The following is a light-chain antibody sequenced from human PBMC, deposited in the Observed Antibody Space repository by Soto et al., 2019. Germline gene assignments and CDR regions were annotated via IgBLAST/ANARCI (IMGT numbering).Light chain of an antibody. CDR1: QNILAY. J-gene: IGKJ4*01. CDR3: QQNYSSPFT. CDR2: RAS. V-gene: IGKV1-39*01. Sequence: DIEMSQSPSSLSASVGGRVTFTCRASQNILAYLNWYQVKPGKPPKLLIYRASSVHSGVPSRFSASGSGTDFTLTISSLQPDEFATYRCQQNYSSPFTFGEGTKVDIK.